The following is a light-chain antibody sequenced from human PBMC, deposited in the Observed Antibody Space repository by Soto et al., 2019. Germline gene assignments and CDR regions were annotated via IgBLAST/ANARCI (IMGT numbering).Light chain of an antibody. V-gene: IGKV3-20*01. J-gene: IGKJ1*01. CDR1: QSLGTNF. CDR2: GAS. Sequence: EIVLTQSPGSLSLSPGESGTLSCRASQSLGTNFLAWFQQKPGQAPRLLIYGASTRATGIPDRCSGSGSGTDFTLIITRLEPEDSAVYYGQHYGVSPRTFGQGTKVQIK. CDR3: QHYGVSPRT.